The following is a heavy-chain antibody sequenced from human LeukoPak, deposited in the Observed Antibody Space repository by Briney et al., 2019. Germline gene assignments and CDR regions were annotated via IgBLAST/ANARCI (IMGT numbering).Heavy chain of an antibody. V-gene: IGHV4-34*01. D-gene: IGHD3-22*01. Sequence: SETLSLTCAVYGGSFSGYYWSWIRQPPGKGLEWIGEINHSGSTNYNPSLKSRVTISVDTSKNQFSPKLSSVTAADTAVYYCARVDDSSGYYASHFDYWGQGTLVTVSS. CDR2: INHSGST. CDR3: ARVDDSSGYYASHFDY. CDR1: GGSFSGYY. J-gene: IGHJ4*02.